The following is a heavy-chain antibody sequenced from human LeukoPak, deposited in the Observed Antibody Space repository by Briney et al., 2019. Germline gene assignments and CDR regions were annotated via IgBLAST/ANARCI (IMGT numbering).Heavy chain of an antibody. D-gene: IGHD6-19*01. CDR3: ARRSGYSSGWCVDY. CDR2: MNPNSGNT. V-gene: IGHV1-8*03. CDR1: GGTFSSYD. Sequence: ASVKVSCKASGGTFSSYDINWVRQATGQGLEWMGWMNPNSGNTGYAQKFQGRVTITRDTSASTAYMELSSLRSEDTAVYYCARRSGYSSGWCVDYWGQGTLVTVSS. J-gene: IGHJ4*02.